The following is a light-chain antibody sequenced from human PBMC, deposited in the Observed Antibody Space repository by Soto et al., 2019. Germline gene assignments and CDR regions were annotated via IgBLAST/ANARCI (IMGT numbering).Light chain of an antibody. Sequence: QSALTQPASVSGSPGQSITISCTGTSSDVGSYNLVSWYQQHPGKAPKLMIYEVSKRPSGVSNRFSGSKSGNTASLTISGIQAEDEADYYCCSYAGSREVFGGGTKLTVL. J-gene: IGLJ2*01. CDR1: SSDVGSYNL. CDR3: CSYAGSREV. V-gene: IGLV2-23*02. CDR2: EVS.